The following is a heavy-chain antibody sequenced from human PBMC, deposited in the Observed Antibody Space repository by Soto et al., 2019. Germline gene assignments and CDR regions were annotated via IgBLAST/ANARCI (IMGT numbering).Heavy chain of an antibody. J-gene: IGHJ5*02. CDR1: GGSISTHY. Sequence: QVQLQESGPGLMKPSETLSLTCTVSGGSISTHYWNWIRQPPGRGLEWIGHIYYSGSTNYKPSLKSRVTISVDTSKNQFSLELSSVTAADTAVYFCVRRESMSITGKDSWFDPWGQGALVTVSS. V-gene: IGHV4-59*08. D-gene: IGHD3-10*01. CDR3: VRRESMSITGKDSWFDP. CDR2: IYYSGST.